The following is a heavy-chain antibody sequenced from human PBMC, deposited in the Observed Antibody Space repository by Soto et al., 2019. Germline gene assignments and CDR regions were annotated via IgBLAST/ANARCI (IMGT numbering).Heavy chain of an antibody. D-gene: IGHD6-13*01. CDR1: GYSFTSYW. J-gene: IGHJ6*02. Sequence: GESLKISCQGSGYSFTSYWIGWVRQMPGKGLEWMGIIYPGDSDTRYSPSFQGQVTISADKSISTAYLQWSSLKASDTAMYYCARRGFIAAADYYYGMDVWGQGTTVTVSS. CDR2: IYPGDSDT. CDR3: ARRGFIAAADYYYGMDV. V-gene: IGHV5-51*01.